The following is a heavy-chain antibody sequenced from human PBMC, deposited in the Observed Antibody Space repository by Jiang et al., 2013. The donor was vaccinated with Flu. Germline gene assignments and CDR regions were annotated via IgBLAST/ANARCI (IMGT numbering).Heavy chain of an antibody. D-gene: IGHD3-9*01. CDR3: AREYYDILTGYSITDY. J-gene: IGHJ4*02. CDR1: GGSISSGSYY. V-gene: IGHV4-61*02. CDR2: IYTSGST. Sequence: SLTCTVSGGSISSGSYYWSWIRQPAGKGLEWIGRIYTSGSTNYNPSLKSRVTISVDTSKNQFSLKLSSVTAADTAVYYCAREYYDILTGYSITDYWGQGTLVTVSS.